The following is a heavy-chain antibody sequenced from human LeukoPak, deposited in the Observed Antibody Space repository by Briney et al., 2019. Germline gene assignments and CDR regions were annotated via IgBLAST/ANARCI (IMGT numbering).Heavy chain of an antibody. V-gene: IGHV3-21*01. CDR3: ARGENNYGYYYFDY. J-gene: IGHJ4*02. Sequence: GGSLRLSCAASGFTFSSYSMNWVRQAPGKGLEWVSSISSSSSYIYYADSVKGRFTTSRDNAKNSLYLQMNSLGAEDTAVYYCARGENNYGYYYFDYWGQGTLVTVSS. CDR1: GFTFSSYS. D-gene: IGHD5-18*01. CDR2: ISSSSSYI.